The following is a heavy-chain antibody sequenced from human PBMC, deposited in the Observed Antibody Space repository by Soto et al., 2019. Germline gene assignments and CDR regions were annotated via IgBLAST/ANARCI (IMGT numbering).Heavy chain of an antibody. Sequence: QVQLQESGPGLVKPSQTLSLTCTVSGGSISSGGYYWSWIRQHPGKGLEWIGYIYYSGSTYYNPSLKSRVTISVDTSRNQFSLKLSSVTAADTAVYYCARKNYGVNKHHPDLYFDYWGQGTLVTVSS. D-gene: IGHD3-16*01. CDR3: ARKNYGVNKHHPDLYFDY. CDR2: IYYSGST. CDR1: GGSISSGGYY. V-gene: IGHV4-31*03. J-gene: IGHJ4*02.